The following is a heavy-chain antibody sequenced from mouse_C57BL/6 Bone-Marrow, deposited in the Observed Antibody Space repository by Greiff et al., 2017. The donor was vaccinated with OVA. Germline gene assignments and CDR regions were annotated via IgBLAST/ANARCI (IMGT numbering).Heavy chain of an antibody. CDR2: IYPRSGNT. V-gene: IGHV1-81*01. Sequence: VKLVESGAELARPGASVKLSCKASGYTFTSYGISWVKQRTGQGLEWIGEIYPRSGNTYYNEKFKGKATLTADKSSSTAYMELRSLTSEDSAVYFCARINWAWFAYWGQGTLVTVSA. J-gene: IGHJ3*01. CDR3: ARINWAWFAY. CDR1: GYTFTSYG. D-gene: IGHD4-1*01.